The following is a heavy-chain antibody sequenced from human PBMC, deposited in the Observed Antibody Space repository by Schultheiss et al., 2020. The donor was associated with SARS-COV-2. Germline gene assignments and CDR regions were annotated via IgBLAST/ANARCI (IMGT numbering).Heavy chain of an antibody. D-gene: IGHD3-22*01. J-gene: IGHJ6*02. CDR3: AREVMWLNGGDYYYGMDV. Sequence: SVKVSCKASGGTFSSYAISWVRQAPGQGLEWMGRIIPIFGTANYAQKFQGRVTITADKSTSTAYMELSSLRSEDTAVYYCAREVMWLNGGDYYYGMDVWGQGTTVTVSS. CDR1: GGTFSSYA. V-gene: IGHV1-69*06. CDR2: IIPIFGTA.